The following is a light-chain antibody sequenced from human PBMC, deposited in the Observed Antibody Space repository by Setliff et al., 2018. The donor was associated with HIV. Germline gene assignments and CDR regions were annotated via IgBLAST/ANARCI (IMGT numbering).Light chain of an antibody. V-gene: IGLV2-14*01. CDR2: EVS. CDR1: SSDVGTYNY. CDR3: SSYTSNNLYV. Sequence: QSVLTQPASVSGSPGQSITISCTGTSSDVGTYNYVSWYQQHPGKAPKLMIYEVSNRPSGVSNRFSGSKSGNKASLTISGLQAEDEADYYCSSYTSNNLYVFGTGTKVTVL. J-gene: IGLJ1*01.